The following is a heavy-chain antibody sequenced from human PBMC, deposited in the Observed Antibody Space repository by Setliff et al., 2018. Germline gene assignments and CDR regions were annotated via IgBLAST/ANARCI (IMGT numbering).Heavy chain of an antibody. J-gene: IGHJ4*02. V-gene: IGHV4-39*01. D-gene: IGHD3-22*01. CDR2: ISYGGNT. CDR1: GGSISANHY. CDR3: ARAFDSSGYYGESHTHYFDN. Sequence: PSETLSLTCSVSGGSISANHYWGWIRQTPGKGLEWIGSISYGGNTYYDPSLKSRVTIFADTSRNQFSVQLSSVTAADTAVYYCARAFDSSGYYGESHTHYFDNWGQGTLVTVSS.